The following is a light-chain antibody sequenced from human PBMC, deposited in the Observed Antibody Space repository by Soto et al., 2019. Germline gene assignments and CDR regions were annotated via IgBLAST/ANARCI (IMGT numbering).Light chain of an antibody. CDR2: GNS. CDR1: SSNIGAGYD. CDR3: QSYESSLSGWV. Sequence: QSVLTQPPSVSGAPGQRVTISCTGSSSNIGAGYDVHWYQQLPVTAPKLLIYGNSNRPSGVPDRFSGSKSGTSASLAITGLQAEDEADYYSQSYESSLSGWVFGGGTKLTVL. V-gene: IGLV1-40*01. J-gene: IGLJ3*02.